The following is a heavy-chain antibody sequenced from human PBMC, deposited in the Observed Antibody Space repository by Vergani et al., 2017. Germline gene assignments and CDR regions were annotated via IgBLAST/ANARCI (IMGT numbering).Heavy chain of an antibody. V-gene: IGHV3-30*18. CDR2: ISYDGTQK. J-gene: IGHJ6*03. D-gene: IGHD2-15*01. Sequence: QVHLVESGGGVVQPVRSLRLSCVVSGFTSSYYGMHWVRQAPGKGLEWVAVISYDGTQKYYADSVKGRFTISRDNSKNTLYLQMNSLRAEDTAVYYCAKTSAAPGGYYYYYMDVWGKGTTVTVSS. CDR1: GFTSSYYG. CDR3: AKTSAAPGGYYYYYMDV.